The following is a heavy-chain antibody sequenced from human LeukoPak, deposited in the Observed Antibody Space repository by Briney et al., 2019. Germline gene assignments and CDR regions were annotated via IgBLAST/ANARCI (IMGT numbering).Heavy chain of an antibody. J-gene: IGHJ4*02. CDR2: INNSGGST. CDR3: ARHLFYYDFLIGYSPYPGFDY. V-gene: IGHV3-23*01. CDR1: GFSCSNYA. Sequence: PGVSVRLSCAASGFSCSNYALMWVRQAPGKGLVWGLDINNSGGSTYYADAVKGRFAISRDNSQHTVYLQMNRLRAEDTAVYYCARHLFYYDFLIGYSPYPGFDYWGQGTLVTVSS. D-gene: IGHD3-3*01.